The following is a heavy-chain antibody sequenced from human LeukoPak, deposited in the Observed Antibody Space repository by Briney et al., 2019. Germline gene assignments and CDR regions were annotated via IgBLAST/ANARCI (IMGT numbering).Heavy chain of an antibody. Sequence: SQTLSLTCTVSGCSISSGDYYWGWIRQPPGKGLEWIGYIYYSGSTYYNPSLKSRVPISLDTSKTQFSLKVSSVNAADTAVYYCVTFRDRAFDSWGQGTLVTVSS. CDR1: GCSISSGDYY. CDR3: VTFRDRAFDS. D-gene: IGHD2/OR15-2a*01. J-gene: IGHJ4*02. CDR2: IYYSGST. V-gene: IGHV4-30-4*01.